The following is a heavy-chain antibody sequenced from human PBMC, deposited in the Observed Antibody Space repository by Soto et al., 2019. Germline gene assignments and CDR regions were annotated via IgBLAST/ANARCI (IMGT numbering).Heavy chain of an antibody. V-gene: IGHV4-34*01. CDR2: INHSGST. J-gene: IGHJ4*02. CDR3: ATATGNLGY. Sequence: KPSETLSLTCAVYGGSFSGYYWSWIRQPPGKGLEWIGEINHSGSTNYNPSLKSRVTISVDTSKNQFSLKLSSVTAADTAVYYCATATGNLGYWGQGTLVTVSS. CDR1: GGSFSGYY. D-gene: IGHD1-1*01.